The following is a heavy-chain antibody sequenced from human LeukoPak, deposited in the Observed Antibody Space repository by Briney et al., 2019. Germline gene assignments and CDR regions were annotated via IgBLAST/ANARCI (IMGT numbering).Heavy chain of an antibody. J-gene: IGHJ4*02. CDR2: INPSGGST. CDR1: GYTLTSYY. V-gene: IGHV1-46*01. Sequence: GASVKVSCKASGYTLTSYYMHWVRQAPGQGLGWMGIINPSGGSTSYAQKFQGRVTMTRDTSTSTVYMELSSLRSEDTAVYYCARGNYYDSSGYYYIHDYWGQGTLVTVSS. CDR3: ARGNYYDSSGYYYIHDY. D-gene: IGHD3-22*01.